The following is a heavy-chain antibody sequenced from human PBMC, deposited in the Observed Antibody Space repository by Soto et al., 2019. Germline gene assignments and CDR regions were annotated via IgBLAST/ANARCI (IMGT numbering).Heavy chain of an antibody. Sequence: QVQLQESGPGLVKPSQTLSLTCTVSGCSISSGGYYWSWIRQHPGKCLEWIGYIYYSGSAYYNPSLKSRVTISVDPSKNQFSLRLSSVTAADTAVYYCARDACGWNQLLSPWFDPWGKGTMVSVSS. D-gene: IGHD2-2*01. J-gene: IGHJ5*02. CDR3: ARDACGWNQLLSPWFDP. CDR2: IYYSGSA. CDR1: GCSISSGGYY. V-gene: IGHV4-31*03.